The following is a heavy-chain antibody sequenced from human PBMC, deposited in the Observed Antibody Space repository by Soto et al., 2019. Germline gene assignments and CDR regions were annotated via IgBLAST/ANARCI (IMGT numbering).Heavy chain of an antibody. J-gene: IGHJ6*03. D-gene: IGHD3-16*02. V-gene: IGHV3-53*04. Sequence: EVQLVESGGGLVQPGGSLRLSCAASGFTVSSNYMSWVRQAPGKGLEWVSVIYSGGSTYYADSVKGRFTISRHNSKNTLYLQMNSLRAEDTAVYYCARYYDYIWGSYRSKRDYYYMDVWGKGTPVTVSS. CDR2: IYSGGST. CDR3: ARYYDYIWGSYRSKRDYYYMDV. CDR1: GFTVSSNY.